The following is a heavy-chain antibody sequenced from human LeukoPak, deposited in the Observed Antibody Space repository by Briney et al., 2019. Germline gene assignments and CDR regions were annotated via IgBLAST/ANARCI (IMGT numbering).Heavy chain of an antibody. CDR3: ARGSGVDYFDF. CDR2: ISWDGGVT. D-gene: IGHD3-10*01. Sequence: GGSLRLSCAASGFPFDDYTMNWVRQTPGKGLEWVSLISWDGGVTYYADSVKGRFTISKDNSKNSLYLQMNSLRTEDTALYYCARGSGVDYFDFWGQGTLVTVSS. CDR1: GFPFDDYT. V-gene: IGHV3-43*01. J-gene: IGHJ4*02.